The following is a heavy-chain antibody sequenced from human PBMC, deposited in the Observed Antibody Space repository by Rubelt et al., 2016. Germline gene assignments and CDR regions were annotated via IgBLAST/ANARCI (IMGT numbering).Heavy chain of an antibody. CDR3: ARNEGGGLDY. D-gene: IGHD1-1*01. Sequence: QVQLVQSGAEVKKPGASVNISCKASGYSFTNYIHWVRQAPGQGLEWMGFINPSGGSTSYEQKFQDRVIMTRDTSTSTVYMELSSLKSEDTAVFYCARNEGGGLDYWGQGTLVTVSS. CDR2: INPSGGST. CDR1: GYSFTNY. J-gene: IGHJ4*02. V-gene: IGHV1-46*01.